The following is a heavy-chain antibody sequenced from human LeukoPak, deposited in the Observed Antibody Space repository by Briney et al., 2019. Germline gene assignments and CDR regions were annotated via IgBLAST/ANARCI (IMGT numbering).Heavy chain of an antibody. CDR2: MYYRGST. J-gene: IGHJ4*02. CDR1: GGSITSYY. D-gene: IGHD1-26*01. CDR3: ARNGGSYSFDY. V-gene: IGHV4-59*01. Sequence: SETRSLTCTVSGGSITSYYWSWIRQPPGKGLEWIGYMYYRGSTNYNPSLKSRVTILVDTSKNQFSLKLSSVTAADTAVYYCARNGGSYSFDYWGQGTLVTVSS.